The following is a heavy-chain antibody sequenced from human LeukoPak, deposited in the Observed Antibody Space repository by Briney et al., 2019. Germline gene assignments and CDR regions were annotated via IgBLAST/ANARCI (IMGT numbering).Heavy chain of an antibody. CDR1: GGSINSGSYY. J-gene: IGHJ4*02. CDR2: IHHNGVT. V-gene: IGHV4-39*07. D-gene: IGHD1-1*01. CDR3: TAERAGTIVDY. Sequence: PSETLFLTCTVSGGSINSGSYYWGWIRQPPGRGLEWIGSIHHNGVTFYNPSLKTRATVSVDTSKNQFSLKLISVTAADTAVYYCTAERAGTIVDYWGQGTLVTVSS.